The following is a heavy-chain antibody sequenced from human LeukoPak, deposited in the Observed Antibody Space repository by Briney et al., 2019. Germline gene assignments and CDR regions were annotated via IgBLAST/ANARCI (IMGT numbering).Heavy chain of an antibody. D-gene: IGHD5-12*01. CDR1: GFTFSSYG. V-gene: IGHV3-30*18. CDR3: AKASPPLRDAFDI. J-gene: IGHJ3*02. Sequence: PGGSLRLSCAASGFTFSSYGMHWVRQAPGKGLEWVAVISYDGSNKYYADSVKGRFTISRDNSKNTLYLQMNSLRAEDTAVYYCAKASPPLRDAFDIWGQGTMVTVSS. CDR2: ISYDGSNK.